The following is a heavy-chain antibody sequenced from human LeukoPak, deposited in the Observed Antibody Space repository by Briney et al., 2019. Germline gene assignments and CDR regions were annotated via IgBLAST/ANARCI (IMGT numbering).Heavy chain of an antibody. V-gene: IGHV1-18*01. J-gene: IGHJ5*02. Sequence: ASVKLSCKASGYTFTTYGIGWVRQAPGQGLEWMGWISGYNGNTNYAQKFQGRVTMATDTSTSTAYMELRSLRSDDTAVYYCARTSHESVLYWPDPWGQGTLVNVSS. CDR1: GYTFTTYG. CDR3: ARTSHESVLYWPDP. CDR2: ISGYNGNT. D-gene: IGHD2-8*02.